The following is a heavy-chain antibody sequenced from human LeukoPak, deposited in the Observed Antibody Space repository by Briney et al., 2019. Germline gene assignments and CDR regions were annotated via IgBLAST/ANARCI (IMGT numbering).Heavy chain of an antibody. Sequence: GGSLRLSCAASGFTFSSYAMTWVRQAPGKGLEWVANIKEDGSEKYYVDSVKGRFTISRDNAKNSLYLQMNSLRAEDTAVYYCARDEYNWNVDAFDIWGQGTVVTVSS. CDR1: GFTFSSYA. CDR3: ARDEYNWNVDAFDI. CDR2: IKEDGSEK. J-gene: IGHJ3*02. V-gene: IGHV3-7*01. D-gene: IGHD1-20*01.